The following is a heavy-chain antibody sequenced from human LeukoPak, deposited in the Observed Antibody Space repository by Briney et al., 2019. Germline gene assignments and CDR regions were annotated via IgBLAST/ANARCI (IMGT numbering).Heavy chain of an antibody. Sequence: GASVKVSCKASGYTFTSYGVSWVRQAPGQGLEWMGWISAYNGNTNYAQKLQGRVTMTTDTSSSTAYMELRSLRSDDTAVYYCARDGWDPTAPNFDYWGQGTLVTVSS. CDR2: ISAYNGNT. CDR3: ARDGWDPTAPNFDY. D-gene: IGHD1-26*01. CDR1: GYTFTSYG. V-gene: IGHV1-18*01. J-gene: IGHJ4*02.